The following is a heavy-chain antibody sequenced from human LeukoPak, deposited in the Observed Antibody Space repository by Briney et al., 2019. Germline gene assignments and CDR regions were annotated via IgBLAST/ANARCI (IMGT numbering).Heavy chain of an antibody. J-gene: IGHJ5*02. CDR1: GGTFSSYT. Sequence: ASVKVSCKASGGTFSSYTISWVRQAPGQGLEWMGRIIPILGIANYAQKFQGRVTITTDESTSTAYMELSSLRSEDTAVYYCARAATGTTTRVWFDPWGQGTLVTVSS. CDR3: ARAATGTTTRVWFDP. CDR2: IIPILGIA. V-gene: IGHV1-69*16. D-gene: IGHD1-1*01.